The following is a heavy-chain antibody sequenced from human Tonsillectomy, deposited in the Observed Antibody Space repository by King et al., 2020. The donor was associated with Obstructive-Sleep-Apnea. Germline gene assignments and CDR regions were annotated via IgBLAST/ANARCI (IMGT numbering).Heavy chain of an antibody. V-gene: IGHV3-48*04. D-gene: IGHD2-8*02. CDR2: LGLGNP. Sequence: VQLVESGGGLAQPGGSLTLSCEASGFSFSTFSLNWVRQAPGKGLEWVSYLGLGNPDYAESVRGLFTISRDDAKRSLFLHMSSLRAEDTGLYFCVRDLYWAFDYWGQGVLVTVSS. CDR3: VRDLYWAFDY. CDR1: GFSFSTFS. J-gene: IGHJ4*02.